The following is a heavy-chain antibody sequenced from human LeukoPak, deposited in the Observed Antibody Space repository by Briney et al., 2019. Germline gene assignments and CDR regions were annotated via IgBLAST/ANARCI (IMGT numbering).Heavy chain of an antibody. V-gene: IGHV3-74*01. Sequence: GGSRRLSLAASEFTFGTYGMHWVRQAPGKGLVWVSRINTDGGTTNYADSVQGRFTITRDNAKNTLFLQMNNLRAEDTALYYCARGRYYLEFWGQGTLVTVSS. CDR3: ARGRYYLEF. CDR1: EFTFGTYG. CDR2: INTDGGTT. J-gene: IGHJ4*02.